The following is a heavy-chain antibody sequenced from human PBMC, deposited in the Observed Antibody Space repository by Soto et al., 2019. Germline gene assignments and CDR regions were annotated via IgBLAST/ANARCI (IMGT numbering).Heavy chain of an antibody. J-gene: IGHJ5*02. D-gene: IGHD3-10*01. V-gene: IGHV4-59*01. CDR2: IYYSGST. CDR1: GGSISSYY. Sequence: PSETLSLTCTVSGGSISSYYLSWIRQPPGKGLEWIGYIYYSGSTNYNPSLKSRVTISVDTSKNQFSLKLSSVTAADTAVYYCARGRFGELISWGQGTLVTVS. CDR3: ARGRFGELIS.